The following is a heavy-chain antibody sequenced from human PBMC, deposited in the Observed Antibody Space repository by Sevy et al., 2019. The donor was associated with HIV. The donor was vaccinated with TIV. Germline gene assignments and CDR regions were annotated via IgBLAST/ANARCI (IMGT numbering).Heavy chain of an antibody. CDR2: IYYSGST. Sequence: SETLSLTCTVSGGSISSYYWSWIRQPPGKGLEWIGYIYYSGSTNYNPSLKSRVTISVDTSKNQFSLKLSSVTAADTAVYYCARVISSWYSYYYYYGMDVWGQGTTLTVSS. CDR3: ARVISSWYSYYYYYGMDV. D-gene: IGHD6-13*01. J-gene: IGHJ6*02. V-gene: IGHV4-59*13. CDR1: GGSISSYY.